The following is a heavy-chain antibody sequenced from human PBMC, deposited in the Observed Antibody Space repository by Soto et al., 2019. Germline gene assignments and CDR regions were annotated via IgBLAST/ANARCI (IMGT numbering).Heavy chain of an antibody. J-gene: IGHJ5*02. V-gene: IGHV4-61*01. CDR3: ARDPSGAEGHWLDP. CDR1: GGSVSSGSYY. D-gene: IGHD2-15*01. Sequence: TSETLSLTCTVSGGSVSSGSYYWSWIRQPPGKGLEWIGYIYYSGSTNYNPSLKSRVTISVDTSKNQFSLKLSSVTAADTAVYYCARDPSGAEGHWLDPCGQGTLVTVYS. CDR2: IYYSGST.